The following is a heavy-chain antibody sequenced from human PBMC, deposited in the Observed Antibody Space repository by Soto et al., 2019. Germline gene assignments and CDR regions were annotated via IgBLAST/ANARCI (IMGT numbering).Heavy chain of an antibody. Sequence: HVQLVQSGAEVQKPGSSVKVSCKSSGGTFSSYSISWVRQAPGQGLECMGGIIPIFGTANYAQKFQGRVTIPADESQSTAYMGLSSLRSEDTAVYYCASEGDGYNCDYWGQGTLVTVSS. D-gene: IGHD5-12*01. J-gene: IGHJ4*02. V-gene: IGHV1-69*01. CDR3: ASEGDGYNCDY. CDR1: GGTFSSYS. CDR2: IIPIFGTA.